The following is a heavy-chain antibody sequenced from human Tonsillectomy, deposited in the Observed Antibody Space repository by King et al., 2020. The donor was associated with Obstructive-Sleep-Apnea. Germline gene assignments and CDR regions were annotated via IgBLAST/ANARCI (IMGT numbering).Heavy chain of an antibody. Sequence: VQLQESGPGLVKPSETLSLTCTVSGGSISSYYWSWIRQPSGKGLEWIGFSYYSGSTNYNPSLRSRVTISVDTSKNQFSLKLSSVTAADTAVYYCAREGGGGSFDYWGQGTLVTVSS. V-gene: IGHV4-59*01. CDR2: SYYSGST. J-gene: IGHJ4*02. CDR3: AREGGGGSFDY. D-gene: IGHD4-23*01. CDR1: GGSISSYY.